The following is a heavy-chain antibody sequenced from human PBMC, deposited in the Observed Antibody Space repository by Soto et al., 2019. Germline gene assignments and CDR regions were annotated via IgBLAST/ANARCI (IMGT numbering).Heavy chain of an antibody. CDR3: ARSTYGEGYPHFFAD. J-gene: IGHJ4*02. CDR1: GGSIDDINSY. CDR2: IHNTGNT. Sequence: QVQLQESGPGLVMPSQTLSVTCAVSGGSIDDINSYWTWIRQSPGRSPEWIGYIHNTGNTFYSPSLKRRLAISIDRSKSQFSLKLSAVTAADTAFYYCARSTYGEGYPHFFADWGQGTLVTVSS. V-gene: IGHV4-30-4*01. D-gene: IGHD3-16*02.